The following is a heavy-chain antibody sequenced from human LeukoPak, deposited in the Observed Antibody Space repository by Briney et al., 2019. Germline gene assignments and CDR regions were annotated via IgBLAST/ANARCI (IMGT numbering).Heavy chain of an antibody. CDR3: ARDSGPDAFDI. CDR2: IKQDGSEE. J-gene: IGHJ3*02. CDR1: GFTFSTYW. D-gene: IGHD2-15*01. V-gene: IGHV3-7*01. Sequence: PEGSLRLSCVASGFTFSTYWMSWVRQAPGKGLEWVANIKQDGSEEYYVDSVKGRFTISRDNSKNTLYLQMNSLRAEDTAVYYCARDSGPDAFDIWGQGTMVTVSS.